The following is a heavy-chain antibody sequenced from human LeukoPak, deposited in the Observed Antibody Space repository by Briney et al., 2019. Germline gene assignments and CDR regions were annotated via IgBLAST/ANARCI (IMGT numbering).Heavy chain of an antibody. D-gene: IGHD2-21*02. CDR1: GVTFSSNG. CDR2: IWNDGSNK. V-gene: IGHV3-33*06. CDR3: AKDRSGGDYDAFDI. J-gene: IGHJ3*02. Sequence: GGSLRPSWAASGVTFSSNGMYWGRQAPDKGLEWGAVIWNDGSNKYSADSVKGRFTISRDNSKNTLYLQMNSLRAEDTAVYYCAKDRSGGDYDAFDIWGQGTMVTVSS.